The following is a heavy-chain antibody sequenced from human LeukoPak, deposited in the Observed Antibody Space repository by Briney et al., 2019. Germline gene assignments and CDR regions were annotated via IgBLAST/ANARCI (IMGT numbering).Heavy chain of an antibody. Sequence: SETLSLTCTVSGGSISSYYWSWIRQPPGKGLEWIGYIYYSGSTNYNPSLKSRVTISVDTSKNQFSLKLNSVTAADTAFYYCARSAAVTGQFDFWGPGTLVTVSS. CDR1: GGSISSYY. J-gene: IGHJ4*02. CDR3: ARSAAVTGQFDF. V-gene: IGHV4-59*08. CDR2: IYYSGST. D-gene: IGHD6-19*01.